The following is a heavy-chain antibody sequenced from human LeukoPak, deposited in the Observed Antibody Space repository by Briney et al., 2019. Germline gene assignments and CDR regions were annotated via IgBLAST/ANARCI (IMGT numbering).Heavy chain of an antibody. Sequence: SETLSLTCTVSGGSISSYYWSWIRQPAGKGLEWIGRIYTSGSTNYNPSLKSRATISVDKSENQFSLKLSSVTAADTAVYYCARDSPHVAVAGYWGQGTLVTVSS. CDR2: IYTSGST. D-gene: IGHD6-19*01. CDR3: ARDSPHVAVAGY. V-gene: IGHV4-4*07. CDR1: GGSISSYY. J-gene: IGHJ4*02.